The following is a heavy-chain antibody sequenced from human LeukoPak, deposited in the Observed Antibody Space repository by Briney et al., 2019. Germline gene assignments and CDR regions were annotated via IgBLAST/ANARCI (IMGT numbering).Heavy chain of an antibody. CDR2: IYSGGST. CDR1: GFTVSSNY. J-gene: IGHJ3*02. D-gene: IGHD3-10*01. V-gene: IGHV3-53*01. CDR3: ARLVGTYYYGSGSYAPSDAFDI. Sequence: TGGSLRLSCAASGFTVSSNYMSWVRQAPGKGLEWVSVIYSGGSTYYADSVKGRFTISRDNSKNTLYLQMNSLRAEDTAVYYCARLVGTYYYGSGSYAPSDAFDIWGQGTMVTVSS.